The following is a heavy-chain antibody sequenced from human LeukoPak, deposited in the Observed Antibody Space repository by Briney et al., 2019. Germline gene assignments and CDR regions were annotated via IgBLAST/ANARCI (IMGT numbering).Heavy chain of an antibody. D-gene: IGHD4-17*01. CDR1: GYTYTGYY. CDR3: ARDDYGDYFDAFDI. J-gene: IGHJ3*02. V-gene: IGHV1-2*02. CDR2: INPNSGGT. Sequence: ASVKVSCKASGYTYTGYYMHWVRQAPGQGLEWMGWINPNSGGTNYAQKFQGRVTMTRDTSISTAYMELSRLRSDDTAVYYCARDDYGDYFDAFDIWGQGTMVTVSS.